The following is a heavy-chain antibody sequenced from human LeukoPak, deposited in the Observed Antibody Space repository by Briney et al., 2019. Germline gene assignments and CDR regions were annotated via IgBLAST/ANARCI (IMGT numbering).Heavy chain of an antibody. Sequence: GGSLRLSYAASGFTFDDYAMHWVRQAPGKGLESVSGISWNSGSIGYADSVKGRFTISRDNAKNSLYLQMNSLRVDDTVVYYCAKVRPFTPIAVVPEYFDYWGQGTLVAVSS. V-gene: IGHV3-9*01. CDR3: AKVRPFTPIAVVPEYFDY. D-gene: IGHD3-22*01. CDR2: ISWNSGSI. J-gene: IGHJ4*02. CDR1: GFTFDDYA.